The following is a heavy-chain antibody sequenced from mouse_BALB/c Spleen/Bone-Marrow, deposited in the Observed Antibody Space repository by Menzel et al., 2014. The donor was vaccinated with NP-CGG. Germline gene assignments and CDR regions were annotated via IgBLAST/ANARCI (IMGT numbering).Heavy chain of an antibody. CDR1: GYTFTSYW. D-gene: IGHD2-10*02. CDR2: IAPGSGST. CDR3: ARGYGNSAWFAY. V-gene: IGHV1S41*01. J-gene: IGHJ3*01. Sequence: DLVKPGASVKLSCKASGYTFTSYWINWIKQRPGQGLEWIGRIAPGSGSTYYNEMFKGKATLTVDAXSSTAXXXXSSLSSEDSAVYFCARGYGNSAWFAYWGXGTLVTVSA.